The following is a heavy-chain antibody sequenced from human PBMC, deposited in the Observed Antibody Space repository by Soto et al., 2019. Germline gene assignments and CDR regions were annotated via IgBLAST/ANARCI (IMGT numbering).Heavy chain of an antibody. J-gene: IGHJ2*01. CDR2: IPSDATTQ. CDR3: PRDRFHSIVAARPRDL. Sequence: GASLRSSCAASGVSLGNYAMHSLRQAPGNGLEWVAVIPSDATTQAYAHSVKGRFTIARDNSKNTLSLQMNSLRPEDTAIYYCPRDRFHSIVAARPRDLWGPGSLVT. D-gene: IGHD6-6*01. V-gene: IGHV3-30*04. CDR1: GVSLGNYA.